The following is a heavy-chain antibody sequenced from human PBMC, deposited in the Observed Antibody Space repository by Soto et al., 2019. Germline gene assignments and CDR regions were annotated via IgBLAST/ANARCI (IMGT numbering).Heavy chain of an antibody. J-gene: IGHJ3*01. V-gene: IGHV3-30-3*01. CDR3: TREGHSGSYLNDAFDV. D-gene: IGHD1-26*01. CDR2: ISYDGSNK. CDR1: GFTFSSTA. Sequence: QVQLVESGGGVVQPGRSLRLSCAASGFTFSSTAMHWVRQAPGKGLEWVAVISYDGSNKYYADSVKGRFTISRDNSKNTLYRQMNSLRVEDTSVYYCTREGHSGSYLNDAFDVWGQGTMVTVSS.